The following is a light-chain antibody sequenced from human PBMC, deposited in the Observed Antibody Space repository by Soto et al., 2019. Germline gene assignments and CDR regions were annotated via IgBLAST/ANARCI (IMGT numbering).Light chain of an antibody. Sequence: EIVMTQSPATLSVSPGERATLSCRASQSVSSTLAWYQQKPGQAPRLLIYGASTRSTGIPARFSGSGSGTEFTLTISSLQSEDFAVYYCQQYNNWPGTFGPGTKVDIK. CDR3: QQYNNWPGT. V-gene: IGKV3-15*01. J-gene: IGKJ3*01. CDR2: GAS. CDR1: QSVSST.